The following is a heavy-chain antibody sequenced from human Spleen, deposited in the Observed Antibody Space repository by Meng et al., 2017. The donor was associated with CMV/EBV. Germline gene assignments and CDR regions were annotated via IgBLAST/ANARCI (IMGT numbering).Heavy chain of an antibody. CDR3: ARDSRYSSSWFPVYYFDY. Sequence: GSLRLSCTVSGGSISGYYWNWIRQSPGKGLEWIGHIYYSGSTSYNPSLKSRVTISVDTSKNQFSLQLSSVTAADTAVYYCARDSRYSSSWFPVYYFDYWGQGTLVTVSS. CDR1: GGSISGYY. D-gene: IGHD6-13*01. J-gene: IGHJ4*02. V-gene: IGHV4-59*01. CDR2: IYYSGST.